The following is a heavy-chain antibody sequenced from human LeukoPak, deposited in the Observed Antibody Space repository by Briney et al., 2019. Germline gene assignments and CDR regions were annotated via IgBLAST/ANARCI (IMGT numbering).Heavy chain of an antibody. CDR2: IYYSGST. J-gene: IGHJ5*02. D-gene: IGHD2-15*01. V-gene: IGHV4-59*01. CDR1: GGSISSYY. CDR3: ARAHDCSGGSCYSAWFDP. Sequence: PSETLSLTCTVSGGSISSYYWSWIRQPPGKGLEWIGYIYYSGSTNYNPSLKSRVTISVDTSKNQFSLKLSSVTAADTAVHYCARAHDCSGGSCYSAWFDPWGQGTPVTVSS.